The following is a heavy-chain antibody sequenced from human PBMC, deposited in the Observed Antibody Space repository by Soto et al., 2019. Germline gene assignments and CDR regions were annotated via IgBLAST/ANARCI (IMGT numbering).Heavy chain of an antibody. CDR3: ARDHLRYNGFDP. V-gene: IGHV3-21*01. D-gene: IGHD3-3*02. Sequence: GGSLRLSCAASGFTFSSYSMNWVRQAPGKGLEWVSSISSSSSYIYYADSVKGRFTISRDNAKNSLYLQMNSLRAEDTAVYYCARDHLRYNGFDPWGQGTLVTVSS. J-gene: IGHJ5*02. CDR2: ISSSSSYI. CDR1: GFTFSSYS.